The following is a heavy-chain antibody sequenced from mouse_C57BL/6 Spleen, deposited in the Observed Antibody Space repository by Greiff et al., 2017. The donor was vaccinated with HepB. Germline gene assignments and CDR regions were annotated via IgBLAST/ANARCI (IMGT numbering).Heavy chain of an antibody. D-gene: IGHD1-1*01. J-gene: IGHJ3*01. V-gene: IGHV14-1*01. Sequence: VQLQQSGAELVRPGASVKLSCTASGFNIKDYYMHWVKQRPEPGLEWIGRIDPEDGDTEYAQKFQGKATMTADTSSTTAYLQLSSLTSEDTAVDYCTPDYYGSSPAWFAYWGQGTLVTVSA. CDR3: TPDYYGSSPAWFAY. CDR2: IDPEDGDT. CDR1: GFNIKDYY.